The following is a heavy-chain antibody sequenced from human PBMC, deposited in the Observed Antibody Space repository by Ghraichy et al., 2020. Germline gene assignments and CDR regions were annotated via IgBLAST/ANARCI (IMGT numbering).Heavy chain of an antibody. CDR3: ATDIAVGATQRFQFLEH. J-gene: IGHJ1*01. Sequence: GGSLRLSCVGSGYTFDDHGMHWVRQAPGKGLEWVSSISWNGRNVAYGDSVKGRFTISRDNNRNSLYLEMTDLRSDDTALYYCATDIAVGATQRFQFLEHWGQGTLVTASS. CDR1: GYTFDDHG. V-gene: IGHV3-9*01. D-gene: IGHD1-26*01. CDR2: ISWNGRNV.